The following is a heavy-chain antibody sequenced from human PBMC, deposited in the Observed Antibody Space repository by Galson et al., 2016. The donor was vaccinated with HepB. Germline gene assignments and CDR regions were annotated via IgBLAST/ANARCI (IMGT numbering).Heavy chain of an antibody. CDR1: GGSISSSSYY. CDR3: ARHPYCSGDTCYFPDY. Sequence: ETLSLTCTVSGGSISSSSYYWGWIRQPPGKGLEWIGTIYYSGSTYYNPSLKSRVTISVDTSKNQFSLNLSSVTAADTAVYYCARHPYCSGDTCYFPDYWGRGTLVTVPS. V-gene: IGHV4-39*01. CDR2: IYYSGST. D-gene: IGHD2-15*01. J-gene: IGHJ4*02.